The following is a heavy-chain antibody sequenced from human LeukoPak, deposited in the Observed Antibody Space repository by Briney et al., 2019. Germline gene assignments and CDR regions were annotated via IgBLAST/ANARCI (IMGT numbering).Heavy chain of an antibody. V-gene: IGHV4-4*02. D-gene: IGHD1-26*01. CDR1: GGSISSSNW. Sequence: SETLSLTCAVSGGSISSSNWWSWVRQPPGKGLEWIGEIYHSGSTNYNPSLKSRVTISVDKSKNQFSLKLSSVTAADTAVYYCARAVVGALAWWVDYYYYYMDVWGKGTTVTVSS. CDR3: ARAVVGALAWWVDYYYYYMDV. CDR2: IYHSGST. J-gene: IGHJ6*03.